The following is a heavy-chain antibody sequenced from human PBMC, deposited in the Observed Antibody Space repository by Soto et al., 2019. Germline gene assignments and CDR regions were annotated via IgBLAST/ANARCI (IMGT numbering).Heavy chain of an antibody. CDR2: IGTAGDT. CDR3: ARMSGLGYCSSTSCGAFDI. CDR1: SHD. J-gene: IGHJ3*02. V-gene: IGHV3-13*01. Sequence: SHDMRWIIQNTGKGLEWVSAIGTAGDTYYPGSVKGRFTISRENAKNSLYLQMNSLRAGDTAVYYCARMSGLGYCSSTSCGAFDIWGQGTMVTVSS. D-gene: IGHD2-2*01.